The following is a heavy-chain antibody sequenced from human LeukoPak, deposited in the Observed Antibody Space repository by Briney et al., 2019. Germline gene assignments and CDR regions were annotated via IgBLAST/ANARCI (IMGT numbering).Heavy chain of an antibody. D-gene: IGHD3-22*01. CDR1: GFTFSSYW. J-gene: IGHJ4*02. V-gene: IGHV3-74*01. CDR3: ARDMPLHYYDSSGSFDY. CDR2: INSDGSVT. Sequence: GGSLRLSCAASGFTFSSYWIHWVRQAPGKGLVWVSRINSDGSVTNYADSVKGRFTISRDNAENTLYLQMNSLRAEDTAVYYCARDMPLHYYDSSGSFDYWGQGTLVTVSS.